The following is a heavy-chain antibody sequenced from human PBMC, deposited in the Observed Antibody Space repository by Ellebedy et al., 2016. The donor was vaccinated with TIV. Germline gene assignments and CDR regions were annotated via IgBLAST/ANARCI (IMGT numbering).Heavy chain of an antibody. CDR1: GFTLSRYW. Sequence: GGSLRLXXAASGFTLSRYWMHWVRQAPGKGLVWVSRINSDGSSTSYADSVKGRFTISRDNAKNTLYLQMNSLRAEDTAVYYCARGDFWSGYFDYWGQGTLVTVSS. J-gene: IGHJ4*02. CDR2: INSDGSST. V-gene: IGHV3-74*01. D-gene: IGHD3-3*01. CDR3: ARGDFWSGYFDY.